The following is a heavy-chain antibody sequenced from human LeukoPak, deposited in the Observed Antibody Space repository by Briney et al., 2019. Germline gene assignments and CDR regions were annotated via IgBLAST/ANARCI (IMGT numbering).Heavy chain of an antibody. CDR2: ISPGGGTT. D-gene: IGHD3-16*01. CDR1: GFTFSNYG. J-gene: IGHJ4*02. V-gene: IGHV3-23*01. Sequence: GGSLRLSCAASGFTFSNYGLSWVRQTPGKGLERVAGISPGGGTTYHADSVKGRFTISRDNSMRTLYLQMNSLRAEDSAIYYCARRGDLVVGASGVSPNTYFFDYWGRGTQVTVSS. CDR3: ARRGDLVVGASGVSPNTYFFDY.